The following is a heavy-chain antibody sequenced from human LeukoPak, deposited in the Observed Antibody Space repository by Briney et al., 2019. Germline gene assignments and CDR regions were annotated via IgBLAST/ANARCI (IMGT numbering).Heavy chain of an antibody. CDR1: GGSIGTYY. V-gene: IGHV4-59*01. D-gene: IGHD1-26*01. CDR3: ASLVGSPSY. J-gene: IGHJ4*02. CDR2: IYYSGST. Sequence: SETLSLTCTVSGGSIGTYYWSWIRQPPGKGLEWIGYIYYSGSTNYNPSLKSRVTMSVDTSKNQFSLKLSSVTAADTAVYYCASLVGSPSYWGQGTLVTVSS.